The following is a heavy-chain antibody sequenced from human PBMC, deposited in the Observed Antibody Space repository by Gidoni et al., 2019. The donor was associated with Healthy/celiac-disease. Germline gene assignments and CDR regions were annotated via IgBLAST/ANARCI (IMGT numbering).Heavy chain of an antibody. CDR3: ARVVGATTVHYFDY. V-gene: IGHV1-69*01. Sequence: QVQLVQSGAEVKKPGSSVKVSCQASGGTFSSYAIRWVRQAPGQGLEWMGGIIPICGTANYAQKFQGRVTITADESTSTAYMELSSLRSEDTAVYYCARVVGATTVHYFDYWGQGTLVTVSS. CDR1: GGTFSSYA. CDR2: IIPICGTA. J-gene: IGHJ4*02. D-gene: IGHD1-26*01.